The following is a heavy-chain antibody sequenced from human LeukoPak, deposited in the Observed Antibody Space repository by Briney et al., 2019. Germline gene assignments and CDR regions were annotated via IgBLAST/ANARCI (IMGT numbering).Heavy chain of an antibody. J-gene: IGHJ4*01. V-gene: IGHV3-72*01. D-gene: IGHD3-10*01. Sequence: GESLRLSCAASGFTFSSYAMSWVRHAPGKGLEWVGRSRDKGNSYTTAYAASVRGRFTISRDDSKNSLYLQMNSLKIEDTAVYYCTKLARAPRDLDYWGQGTLVTVSS. CDR1: GFTFSSYA. CDR2: SRDKGNSYTT. CDR3: TKLARAPRDLDY.